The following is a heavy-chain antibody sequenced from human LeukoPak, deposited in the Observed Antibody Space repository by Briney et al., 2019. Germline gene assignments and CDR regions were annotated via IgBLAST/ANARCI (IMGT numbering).Heavy chain of an antibody. J-gene: IGHJ4*02. CDR1: RFTFSNAW. CDR3: TTDPVSVVGATLSSDY. D-gene: IGHD1-26*01. V-gene: IGHV3-15*01. Sequence: GGSLRLSCAASRFTFSNAWMSWVRQAPGKGLEWVGRIKSKTEGGTTDYAAPVKGRFTISRDDSKNTLYLQMNSLKTEDTAVYYCTTDPVSVVGATLSSDYWGQGTLVSVSS. CDR2: IKSKTEGGTT.